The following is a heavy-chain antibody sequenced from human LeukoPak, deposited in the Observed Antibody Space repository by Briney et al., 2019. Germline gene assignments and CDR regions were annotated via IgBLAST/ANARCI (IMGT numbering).Heavy chain of an antibody. V-gene: IGHV4-30-4*01. Sequence: SETLSLTCTVSGDSISNYYWSWIRQPPGKGLEWIGYIYYSGSTYYNPSLKSRVTISVDTSKNQFSLKLSSVTAADTAVYYCARFPYCSSTSCYLAPFDYWGQGTLVTVSS. D-gene: IGHD2-2*01. CDR3: ARFPYCSSTSCYLAPFDY. CDR2: IYYSGST. CDR1: GDSISNYY. J-gene: IGHJ4*02.